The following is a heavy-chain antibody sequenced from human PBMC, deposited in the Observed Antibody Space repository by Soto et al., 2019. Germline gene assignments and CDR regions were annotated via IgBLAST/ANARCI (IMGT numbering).Heavy chain of an antibody. D-gene: IGHD3-16*02. CDR1: GFTFSSYA. V-gene: IGHV3-23*01. J-gene: IGHJ4*02. CDR2: ISGSGVST. Sequence: GGSLRLSCAASGFTFSSYAMSWVRQAPGKGLEWVSAISGSGVSTYYADSVKGRFTISRDNSKNTLYLQMNSLRAEDTAVYYCARLTDYIWGSYRFAGIYYFDYWGQGTLVTVSS. CDR3: ARLTDYIWGSYRFAGIYYFDY.